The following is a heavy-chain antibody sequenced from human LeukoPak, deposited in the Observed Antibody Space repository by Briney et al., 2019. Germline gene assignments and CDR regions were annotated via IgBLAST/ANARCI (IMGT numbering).Heavy chain of an antibody. CDR2: IIPILGIA. D-gene: IGHD3-10*01. J-gene: IGHJ6*02. Sequence: GASVRVSCKASGGTFSSYAISWVRQAPGQGLEWMGRIIPILGIANYAQKFQGRVTITADKSTSTAYMELSSLRSEDTAVYYCAREEGSRGSGSYRQYYYYYGMDVWGQGTTVTVSS. CDR1: GGTFSSYA. V-gene: IGHV1-69*04. CDR3: AREEGSRGSGSYRQYYYYYGMDV.